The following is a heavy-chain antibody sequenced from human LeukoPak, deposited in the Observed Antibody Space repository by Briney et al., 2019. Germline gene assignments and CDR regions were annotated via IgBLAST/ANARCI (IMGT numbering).Heavy chain of an antibody. Sequence: GGSLRLSCAASGFTFSSYSMNWVRQAPGKGLEWVSSISSSSSYIYYADSVKGRFTISRDNAKNSLYLQMNSLRAEGTAVYYCARVHYYDSSGFDYWGQGTLVTVSS. D-gene: IGHD3-22*01. J-gene: IGHJ4*02. CDR2: ISSSSSYI. CDR3: ARVHYYDSSGFDY. V-gene: IGHV3-21*06. CDR1: GFTFSSYS.